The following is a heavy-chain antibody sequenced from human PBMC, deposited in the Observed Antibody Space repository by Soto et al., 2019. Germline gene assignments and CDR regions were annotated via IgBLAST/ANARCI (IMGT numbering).Heavy chain of an antibody. CDR2: IYYSGST. CDR1: GGSISSYY. Sequence: PSETLSLTCTVSGGSISSYYWSWIRQPPGKGLEWIGYIYYSGSTNYNPSLKSRVTISVDTSKNQFSLKLSSVTAADTAVYYCARLYYDFWSIEGNWFDPWGQGTLVTVSS. V-gene: IGHV4-59*08. J-gene: IGHJ5*02. D-gene: IGHD3-3*01. CDR3: ARLYYDFWSIEGNWFDP.